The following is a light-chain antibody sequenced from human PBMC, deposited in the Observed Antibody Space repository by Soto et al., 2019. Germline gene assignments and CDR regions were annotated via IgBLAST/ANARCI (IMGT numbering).Light chain of an antibody. CDR1: SSNIGNNY. J-gene: IGLJ2*01. CDR2: DNN. CDR3: GTWDSSLSAVV. V-gene: IGLV1-51*01. Sequence: QSVFTQPPSLSAAPGQKVTISCSGSSSNIGNNYVSWYQQLPGTAPKLLIYDNNKRPSGIPDRFSGSKSGTSATLGITGLQTGDEADYYCGTWDSSLSAVVFGGGTKVTVL.